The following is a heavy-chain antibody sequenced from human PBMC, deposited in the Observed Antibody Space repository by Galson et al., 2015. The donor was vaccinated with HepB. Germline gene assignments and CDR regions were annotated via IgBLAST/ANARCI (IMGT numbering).Heavy chain of an antibody. D-gene: IGHD2-21*01. V-gene: IGHV3-7*01. CDR2: IKQDGSGK. J-gene: IGHJ6*02. CDR3: ARAVGIDYGLDV. CDR1: GFTFNTFW. Sequence: SLRLSCAASGFTFNTFWMSWVRQAPGQGLEWVANIKQDGSGKYYVESVKGRFTISRDNARNSLYLEMNSLRTEDTAVYYCARAVGIDYGLDVWGQGTTVTVSS.